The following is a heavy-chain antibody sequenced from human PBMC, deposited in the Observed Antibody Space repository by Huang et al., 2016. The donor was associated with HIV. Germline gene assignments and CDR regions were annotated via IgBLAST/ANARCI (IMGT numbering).Heavy chain of an antibody. CDR3: ARRGYANNWYCAFDI. CDR1: GYTFTSYP. D-gene: IGHD1-1*01. CDR2: YNTNTGNP. J-gene: IGHJ3*02. V-gene: IGHV7-4-1*02. Sequence: QVQLVQSGSELKKPGASVKVSCKTSGYTFTSYPMDWVRQAPGQGLEWMGWYNTNTGNPTHAQDFTGRFVFALDSSVSTASLQISSLKAEDVAVYYCARRGYANNWYCAFDIWGQGTMVTVSS.